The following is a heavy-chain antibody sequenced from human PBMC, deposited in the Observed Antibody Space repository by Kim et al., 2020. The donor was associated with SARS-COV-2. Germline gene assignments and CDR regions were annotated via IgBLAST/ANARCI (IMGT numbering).Heavy chain of an antibody. CDR3: ASVVAITPGPGLPHCDL. CDR2: INHSGSA. Sequence: SETLSLTCAVSGGSFSGDYCNWIRQPPGKGLEWVGEINHSGSANYNPSLKRRVTISVHTSKNQFSLQVTHVTAADTAQYYCASVVAITPGPGLPHCDLWG. D-gene: IGHD3-22*01. J-gene: IGHJ2*01. V-gene: IGHV4-34*01. CDR1: GGSFSGDY.